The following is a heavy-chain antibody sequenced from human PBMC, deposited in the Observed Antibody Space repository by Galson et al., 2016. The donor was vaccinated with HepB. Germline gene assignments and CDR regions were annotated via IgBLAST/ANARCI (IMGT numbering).Heavy chain of an antibody. V-gene: IGHV4-59*01. D-gene: IGHD3-10*01. J-gene: IGHJ3*02. Sequence: SETLSLTCTVSGGSIRSYYWSWIWQPPGKGLEWIGYIYYSGSTKYNPSLKSRVTISVNTSKTHFSLKLSSLTAADTAAYYCVRVLPLPDSGGLDAFDIWGHGTMVIVSS. CDR3: VRVLPLPDSGGLDAFDI. CDR1: GGSIRSYY. CDR2: IYYSGST.